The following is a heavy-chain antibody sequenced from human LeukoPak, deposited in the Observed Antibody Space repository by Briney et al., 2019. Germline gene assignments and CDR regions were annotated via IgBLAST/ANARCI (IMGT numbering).Heavy chain of an antibody. CDR2: ISYDGSNK. D-gene: IGHD3-22*01. J-gene: IGHJ4*02. CDR3: ARAHYYDSSGYYSSYFDY. V-gene: IGHV3-30-3*01. CDR1: GFTFSSYA. Sequence: GGSLRLSCAASGFTFSSYAMHWVRQAPGKGLEWVAVISYDGSNKYYADSVKGRFTISRDNSKNTLYLQMNSLRAEETAVYYCARAHYYDSSGYYSSYFDYWGQGTLVTVSS.